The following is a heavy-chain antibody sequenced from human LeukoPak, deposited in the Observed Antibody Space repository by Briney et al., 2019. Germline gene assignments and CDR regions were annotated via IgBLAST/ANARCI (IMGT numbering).Heavy chain of an antibody. Sequence: TGGSLRLSCAASGFTFSSYSMNWVRQAPGKGLEWVSAISGSGGSTYYADSVKGRFTISRDNSKNTLYLQMNSLRAEDTAVYYCAKDPRGPQWLVRDYWGQGTLVTVSS. J-gene: IGHJ4*02. CDR3: AKDPRGPQWLVRDY. CDR2: ISGSGGST. CDR1: GFTFSSYS. D-gene: IGHD6-19*01. V-gene: IGHV3-23*01.